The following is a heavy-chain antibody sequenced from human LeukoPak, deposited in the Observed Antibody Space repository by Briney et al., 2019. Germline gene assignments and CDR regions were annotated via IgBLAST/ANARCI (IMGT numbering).Heavy chain of an antibody. CDR1: GFTFSSYA. CDR3: AKDPEVVVATLVFDY. V-gene: IGHV3-23*01. D-gene: IGHD5-12*01. J-gene: IGHJ4*02. Sequence: PGGSLRLSCAASGFTFSSYAMSWVRQAPGKGLEWVSAISGSGGSTYYADSVKGRFTISRDNSKNMLYLQMNSLRAEDTAVYYCAKDPEVVVATLVFDYWGQGTLVTVSS. CDR2: ISGSGGST.